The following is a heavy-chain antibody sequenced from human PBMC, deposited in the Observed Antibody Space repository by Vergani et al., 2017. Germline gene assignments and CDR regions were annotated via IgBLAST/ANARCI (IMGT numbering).Heavy chain of an antibody. CDR2: IRYDGSNK. D-gene: IGHD1-26*01. V-gene: IGHV3-30*02. Sequence: QVQLVESGGGVVQPGGSLRLSCAASGFTFSSYGMHWVRQAPGKGLEWVAFIRYDGSNKYYADSAKGRFTISRDNSKNTLYLQMNSLRAEDTAVYYCARTSGHEWELLDMLDYWGQGTLVTVSS. CDR3: ARTSGHEWELLDMLDY. CDR1: GFTFSSYG. J-gene: IGHJ4*02.